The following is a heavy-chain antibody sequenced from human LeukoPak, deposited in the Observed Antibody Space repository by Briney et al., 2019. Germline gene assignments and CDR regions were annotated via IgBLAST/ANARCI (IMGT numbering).Heavy chain of an antibody. CDR2: IYYSGST. V-gene: IGHV4-59*01. CDR1: GGSISSYY. Sequence: PSETLSLTCTVSGGSISSYYWSWIRQPPGKGLEWIGYIYYSGSTNYNPSLKSRVTISVDTSKNQFSRKLSSVTAADTAVYYCAGASYDSSGVHWGQGTLVTVSS. CDR3: AGASYDSSGVH. D-gene: IGHD3-22*01. J-gene: IGHJ4*02.